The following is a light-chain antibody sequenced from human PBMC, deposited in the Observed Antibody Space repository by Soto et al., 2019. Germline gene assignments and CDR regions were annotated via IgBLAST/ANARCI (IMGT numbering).Light chain of an antibody. Sequence: EVVLTQSPGTLSLSPGERATLSCRASQSVSSKSLAWYQQKPGQAPRLLIYAASSRATGIPDRFSGSGSGTDFTLTMSRLEPEDFAVYYCQQYGRSPLTFGQGTKVEIK. CDR2: AAS. CDR3: QQYGRSPLT. CDR1: QSVSSKS. J-gene: IGKJ1*01. V-gene: IGKV3-20*01.